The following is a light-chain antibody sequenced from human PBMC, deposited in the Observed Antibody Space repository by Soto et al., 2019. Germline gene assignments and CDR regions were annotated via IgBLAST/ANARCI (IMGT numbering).Light chain of an antibody. J-gene: IGKJ1*01. CDR2: DAS. CDR1: QRVSNY. Sequence: EIILTQSPATLSLSPGERATLSCRASQRVSNYLAWYQLKPGQAPRLLIYDASNRATGIPDRFSGSGSGTDFTLTITRLEPEDFAVYYCQQYVTSSPRTFGQGTKVDIK. V-gene: IGKV3-11*01. CDR3: QQYVTSSPRT.